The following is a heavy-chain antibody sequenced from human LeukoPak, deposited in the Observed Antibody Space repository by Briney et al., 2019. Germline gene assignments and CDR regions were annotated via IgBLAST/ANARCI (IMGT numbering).Heavy chain of an antibody. D-gene: IGHD3-10*01. CDR2: ISSSGSTI. V-gene: IGHV3-48*04. Sequence: GGSLRLSCAASGFTFSSYAMSWVRQAPGKGLEWVSYISSSGSTIYYADSVKGRFTISRDNAKNSLYLQMNSLRAEDTAVYYCARSRDYYGSGSYNYWGQGTLVTVSS. J-gene: IGHJ4*02. CDR1: GFTFSSYA. CDR3: ARSRDYYGSGSYNY.